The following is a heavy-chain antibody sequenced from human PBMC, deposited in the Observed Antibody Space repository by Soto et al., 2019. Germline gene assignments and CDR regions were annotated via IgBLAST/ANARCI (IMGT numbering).Heavy chain of an antibody. D-gene: IGHD2-8*01. V-gene: IGHV4-34*01. CDR1: GGSFSGYY. Sequence: PSETLSLTCAVYGGSFSGYYWNWIRQPPGKGLEWIGEINHSGSTNYNPSLKSRVTISVDTSKNQFSLKLSSVTAADTAVYFCASDLGYCTKGVCYDAYWGQGTPVTVSS. CDR3: ASDLGYCTKGVCYDAY. J-gene: IGHJ4*02. CDR2: INHSGST.